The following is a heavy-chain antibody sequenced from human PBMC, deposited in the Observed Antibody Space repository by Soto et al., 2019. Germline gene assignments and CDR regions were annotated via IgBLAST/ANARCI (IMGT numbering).Heavy chain of an antibody. D-gene: IGHD4-17*01. J-gene: IGHJ4*02. V-gene: IGHV4-59*08. Sequence: PSETLSLTCTVSGGSIGSYYWSWIRQPPGKGLEWIGFIYDSGSTYYNPSLKSRVTISVDTSKNQFSLKLNSMTAADTAVYFCARSGYGDHFDYWGQGTLVTVSS. CDR2: IYDSGST. CDR3: ARSGYGDHFDY. CDR1: GGSIGSYY.